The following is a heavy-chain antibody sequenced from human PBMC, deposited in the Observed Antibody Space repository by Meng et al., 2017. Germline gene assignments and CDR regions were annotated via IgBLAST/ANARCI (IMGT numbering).Heavy chain of an antibody. CDR3: ARDVVVGETTRTPLDY. CDR1: GFTFRNHW. CDR2: INTDGSLI. V-gene: IGHV3-74*01. D-gene: IGHD1-1*01. J-gene: IGHJ4*02. Sequence: GESLKISCAASGFTFRNHWMHWVRQTPGKGVVWVSRINTDGSLINYADSVKGRFTITRDDAKDTLYLQMNSLRVEDAAVYYCARDVVVGETTRTPLDYWDQGTLVTVSS.